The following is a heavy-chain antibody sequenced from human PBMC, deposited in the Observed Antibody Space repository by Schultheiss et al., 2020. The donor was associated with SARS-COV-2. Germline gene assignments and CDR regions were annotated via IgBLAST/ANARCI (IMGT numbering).Heavy chain of an antibody. V-gene: IGHV1-18*01. CDR1: GYTLTDYH. CDR3: ANVWLQSRARVDY. Sequence: ASVKVSCRASGYTLTDYHIHWVRQAPGQGLEWMGWISAYNGNTNYAQKFQGRVTITADESTSTAYMELSSLRSEDTAVYYCANVWLQSRARVDYWGQGTLVTVSS. CDR2: ISAYNGNT. J-gene: IGHJ4*02. D-gene: IGHD5-24*01.